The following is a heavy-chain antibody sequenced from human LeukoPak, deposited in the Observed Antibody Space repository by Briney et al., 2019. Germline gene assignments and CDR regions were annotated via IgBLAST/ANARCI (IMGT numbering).Heavy chain of an antibody. V-gene: IGHV2-5*02. CDR2: LCRDDDK. D-gene: IGHD3-10*01. CDR1: GSSLSTRGVD. J-gene: IGHJ4*02. CDR3: THIEVRGAFDY. Sequence: SRPTQVHPRQLLTLTRTFSGSSLSTRGVDVGWIRQSPGKALEWHALLCRDDDKRYSPSLKRRLPITTATAKNEVRIPMTIMEPDDTATYYSTHIEVRGAFDYWGQGTLVTVSS.